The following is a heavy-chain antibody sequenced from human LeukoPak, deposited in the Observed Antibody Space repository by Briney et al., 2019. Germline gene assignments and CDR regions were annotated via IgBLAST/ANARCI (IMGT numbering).Heavy chain of an antibody. V-gene: IGHV3-30-3*01. CDR3: ARGVTIFGVVKD. CDR2: ISYDGSNK. CDR1: GFTFSSYA. D-gene: IGHD3-3*01. J-gene: IGHJ4*02. Sequence: GGSLRLSCAASGFTFSSYAMHWVRQAPGKGLEWVAVISYDGSNKYYADSVKGRFTISRDNSKNTLYLQMNSLRAEDTAVYYCARGVTIFGVVKDWGQGTLVTVSS.